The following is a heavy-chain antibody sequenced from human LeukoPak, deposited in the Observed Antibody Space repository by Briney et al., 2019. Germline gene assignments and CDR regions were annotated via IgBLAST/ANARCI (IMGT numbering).Heavy chain of an antibody. CDR1: GYTFTSYD. CDR2: MNPSSGNT. CDR3: ARWHNRDYYYGMDV. D-gene: IGHD1/OR15-1a*01. Sequence: ASVKVSCKASGYTFTSYDINWVRQATGQRLEWMGWMNPSSGNTGYAQKFQGRVTMTRNTSISTAYMELSSLRSEDTAVYYCARWHNRDYYYGMDVWGQGTTVTVSS. J-gene: IGHJ6*02. V-gene: IGHV1-8*01.